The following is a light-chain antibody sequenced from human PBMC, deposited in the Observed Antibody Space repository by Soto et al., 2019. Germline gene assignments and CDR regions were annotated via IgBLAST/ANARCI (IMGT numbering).Light chain of an antibody. CDR3: QQFSSYPLT. J-gene: IGKJ4*01. Sequence: TQSPATLSLSPGGRATLSCRASQSVSSKLAWYQQKPGQAPRLLIYDASSRATGIPDRFSGGGSGTDFTLTISRLEPEDFAVYYCQQFSSYPLTFGGGTKVDIK. CDR2: DAS. CDR1: QSVSSK. V-gene: IGKV3-20*01.